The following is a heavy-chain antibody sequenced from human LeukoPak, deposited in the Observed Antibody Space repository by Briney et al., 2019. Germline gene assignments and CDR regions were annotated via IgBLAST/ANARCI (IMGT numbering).Heavy chain of an antibody. J-gene: IGHJ5*02. CDR3: ARVSGWFNWFDP. CDR2: INPNSGGT. V-gene: IGHV1-2*02. CDR1: GYTFTGYY. Sequence: ASVRVSCKASGYTFTGYYMHWVRQAPGQWLEWMGWINPNSGGTNYAQKFQGRVTMTRDTSISTAYMELSRLRSDDTAVYYCARVSGWFNWFDPWGQGTLVTVSS. D-gene: IGHD6-19*01.